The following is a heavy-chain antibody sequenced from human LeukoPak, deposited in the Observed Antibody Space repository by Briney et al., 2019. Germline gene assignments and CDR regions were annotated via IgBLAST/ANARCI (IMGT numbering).Heavy chain of an antibody. V-gene: IGHV1-8*01. CDR3: ARALATTMLLGGY. CDR2: MNPYSGTT. D-gene: IGHD3-16*01. J-gene: IGHJ4*02. CDR1: GYSFTNYD. Sequence: ASVKVSCKTSGYSFTNYDINWVRQATGHGLEWMGWMNPYSGTTGYAQNFQGRVTMTRNTSINTAYMEMSSLTSEDTAVYYCARALATTMLLGGYWGQGTLVTVSS.